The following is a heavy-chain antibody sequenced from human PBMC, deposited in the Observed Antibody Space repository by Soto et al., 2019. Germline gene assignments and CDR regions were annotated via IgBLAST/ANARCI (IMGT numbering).Heavy chain of an antibody. J-gene: IGHJ4*02. D-gene: IGHD3-10*01. Sequence: VQLVESGGGLVKPGGSLRLSCAGSGFTFSSSTMTWVRQAPGKGLEWVSSISSSSSYIYQPDSLKGRFTISRDNAKKSVFLEMSSLRAEDTAVYYCARDLGELYTIWGQGTLGPVSS. CDR2: ISSSSSYI. CDR3: ARDLGELYTI. CDR1: GFTFSSST. V-gene: IGHV3-21*01.